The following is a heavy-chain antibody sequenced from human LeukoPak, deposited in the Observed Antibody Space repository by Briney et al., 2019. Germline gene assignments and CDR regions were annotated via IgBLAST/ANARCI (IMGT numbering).Heavy chain of an antibody. CDR3: ARGEAVAGTFEYGMDV. Sequence: SESLSLTCTVSGGSISSHYWSWIRQPPGKGLEWIGYIYYSGSTNYNPSLKSRVTISVDTSKNQFSLKLSSVTAADTAVYYCARGEAVAGTFEYGMDVWGQGTTVTVSS. CDR2: IYYSGST. J-gene: IGHJ6*02. CDR1: GGSISSHY. V-gene: IGHV4-59*11. D-gene: IGHD6-19*01.